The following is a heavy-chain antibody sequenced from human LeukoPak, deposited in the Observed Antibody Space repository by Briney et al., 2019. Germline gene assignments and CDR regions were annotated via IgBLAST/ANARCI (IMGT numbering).Heavy chain of an antibody. V-gene: IGHV4-39*01. CDR1: GGSISSSNYY. Sequence: PSETLYLTCTVSGGSISSSNYYWGWIRQPPGNGLEWIGTIYYSGHTYYNPSLKSRVTIFVDTSQNRFSLKLSSVTAADTAVYYCARHRRDHDFWSGSNPTDYYYYMDVWGKGTSVTVSS. J-gene: IGHJ6*03. CDR2: IYYSGHT. CDR3: ARHRRDHDFWSGSNPTDYYYYMDV. D-gene: IGHD3-3*01.